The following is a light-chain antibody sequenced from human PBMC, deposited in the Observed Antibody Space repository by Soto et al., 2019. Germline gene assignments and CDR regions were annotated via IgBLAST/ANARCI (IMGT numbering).Light chain of an antibody. CDR1: QSVRSY. Sequence: EIVMTQSPVTLSASPGERATLSCRASQSVRSYLAWCQQKPGKAPSLLIYRAFSMASGIPTRFSGSGSGTEFTLTISSLQSEDFATYYCQQYNGWSVTFGQGTKVDIK. J-gene: IGKJ1*01. CDR2: RAF. CDR3: QQYNGWSVT. V-gene: IGKV3-15*01.